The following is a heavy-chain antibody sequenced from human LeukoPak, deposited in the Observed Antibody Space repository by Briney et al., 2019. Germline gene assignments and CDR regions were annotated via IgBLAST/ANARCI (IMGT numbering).Heavy chain of an antibody. CDR2: INYSGST. CDR3: AREYGDYGAFDI. V-gene: IGHV4-39*07. CDR1: GGSMRSSNFY. J-gene: IGHJ3*02. D-gene: IGHD4-17*01. Sequence: SETLSLTCTVSGGSMRSSNFYWGWIRQPPGKGLEWIGNINYSGSTYYNPSVKSRVTLSVDVSKNRFSLNLTSVTAADTAVYYCAREYGDYGAFDIWGQGTMVTVSS.